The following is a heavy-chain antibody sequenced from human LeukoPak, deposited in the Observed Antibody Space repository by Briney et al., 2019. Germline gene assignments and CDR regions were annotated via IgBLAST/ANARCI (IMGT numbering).Heavy chain of an antibody. Sequence: QPGGSLRLSCAASGFTFSSYAMSWVRQAPGKGLEWVSAISGSGGSTYYADSVKGRFTISRDNSKNTLYQQMNSLRAEDTAVYYCAKQYYYDSSGYYGPSDYWGQGTLVTVSS. V-gene: IGHV3-23*01. D-gene: IGHD3-22*01. CDR1: GFTFSSYA. CDR2: ISGSGGST. J-gene: IGHJ4*02. CDR3: AKQYYYDSSGYYGPSDY.